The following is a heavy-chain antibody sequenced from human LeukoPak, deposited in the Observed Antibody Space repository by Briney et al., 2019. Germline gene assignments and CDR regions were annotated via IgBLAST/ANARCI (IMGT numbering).Heavy chain of an antibody. Sequence: ASVTVSCKASGYTFTSYYMHWVRQAPGQGLEWMGIINPSGGSTSYAQKFQGRVTMTRDTSTSTVYMELSSLRSEGTAVYYCARTGGSYPDLLWYFDLWGRGTLVTVSS. CDR1: GYTFTSYY. V-gene: IGHV1-46*01. CDR3: ARTGGSYPDLLWYFDL. D-gene: IGHD1-26*01. J-gene: IGHJ2*01. CDR2: INPSGGST.